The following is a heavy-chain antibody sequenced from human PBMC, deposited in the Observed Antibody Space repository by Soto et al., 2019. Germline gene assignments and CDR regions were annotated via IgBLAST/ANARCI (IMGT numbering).Heavy chain of an antibody. CDR3: ARGEWFGEESRFDY. J-gene: IGHJ4*02. CDR1: GGSISSYY. CDR2: IYYSGST. Sequence: QVQLQESGPGLVKPSETLSLTCTVSGGSISSYYWSWIRQPPGKGLEWIGYIYYSGSTNYNPSPKSRVTISVDTSKNQFSLKLSSVTAADTAVYYCARGEWFGEESRFDYWGQGTLVTVSS. V-gene: IGHV4-59*01. D-gene: IGHD3-10*01.